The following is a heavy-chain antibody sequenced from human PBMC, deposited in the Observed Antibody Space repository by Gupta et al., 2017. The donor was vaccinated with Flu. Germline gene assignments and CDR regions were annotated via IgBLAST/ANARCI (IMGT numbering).Heavy chain of an antibody. D-gene: IGHD3-22*01. CDR2: ITGPCFGT. J-gene: IGHJ4*02. V-gene: IGHV3-23*01. Sequence: APGKGLEWVSSITGPCFGTYYADSVKGRFTISRDNSKNTVYLQVGSLRVEDTAIYYCAKLSDKYYDSSGYFDAWGQGTLVTVSS. CDR3: AKLSDKYYDSSGYFDA.